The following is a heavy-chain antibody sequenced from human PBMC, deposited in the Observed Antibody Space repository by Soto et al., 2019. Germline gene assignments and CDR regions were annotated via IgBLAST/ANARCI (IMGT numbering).Heavy chain of an antibody. Sequence: QVQLVQSGAEVKKPGSSVQVSCKASGGTFSSYAISWVRQAPGQGLEWMGGIIPIFGTANYAQKFQGRVTITADESTSTAYMELSSLRSEDTAVYYCARGKVMNYYYGMDVWGQGTTVTVSS. CDR3: ARGKVMNYYYGMDV. J-gene: IGHJ6*02. CDR1: GGTFSSYA. CDR2: IIPIFGTA. V-gene: IGHV1-69*01.